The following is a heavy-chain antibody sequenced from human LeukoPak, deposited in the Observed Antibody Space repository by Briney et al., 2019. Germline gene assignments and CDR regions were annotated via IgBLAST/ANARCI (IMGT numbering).Heavy chain of an antibody. CDR3: AIAPGYSSSWYSI. V-gene: IGHV4-30-4*08. D-gene: IGHD6-13*01. Sequence: SETLSLTCTVSGGSISSDNYYWNWIRQPPGKGLEWIGYIYSSGITYYNPSLKSRVIISVETSKNQFSLKLNSATAADTAVYYCAIAPGYSSSWYSIWGQGTLVTVSS. CDR1: GGSISSDNYY. CDR2: IYSSGIT. J-gene: IGHJ4*02.